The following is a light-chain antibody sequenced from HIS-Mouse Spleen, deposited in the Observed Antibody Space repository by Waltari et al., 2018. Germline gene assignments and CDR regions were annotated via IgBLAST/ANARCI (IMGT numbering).Light chain of an antibody. CDR1: SSYVGSYNL. CDR2: EGS. V-gene: IGLV2-23*01. Sequence: QSALTQPASVSGSPGQSITISCPGTSSYVGSYNLVSWYQQHPGKAPKLMIYEGSKRPSGVSNRFSGSKSGNTASLTISGLQAEDEADYYCCSYAGSSIVVFGGGTKLTVL. J-gene: IGLJ2*01. CDR3: CSYAGSSIVV.